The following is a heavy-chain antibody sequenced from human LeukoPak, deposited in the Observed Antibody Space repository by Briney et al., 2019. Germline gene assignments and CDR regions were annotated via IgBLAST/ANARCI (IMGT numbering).Heavy chain of an antibody. CDR2: IYYSGST. CDR3: ARGPDYGGNPDY. J-gene: IGHJ4*02. D-gene: IGHD4-23*01. CDR1: GGSISSSSYY. V-gene: IGHV4-39*07. Sequence: PSETLSLTCTVSGGSISSSSYYWGWIRQPPGKGLEWIGSIYYSGSTYYNPSLKSRVTISVDTSKNQFSLKLSSVTAADTAVYYCARGPDYGGNPDYWGQGTLVTVSS.